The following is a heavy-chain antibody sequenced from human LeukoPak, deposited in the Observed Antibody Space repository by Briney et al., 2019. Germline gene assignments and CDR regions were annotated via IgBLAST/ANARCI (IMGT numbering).Heavy chain of an antibody. CDR2: INPNNGDT. CDR3: ARVLGSLTIFGVVFGY. V-gene: IGHV1-2*02. Sequence: ASVTVSCKASGYTFTGYYLHWVRQAPGQGLEWIGWINPNNGDTDYAQKFQGRVTMTRDTSISTAYMELSSLRSDDTAVYYCARVLGSLTIFGVVFGYWGQGTLVTISS. J-gene: IGHJ4*02. CDR1: GYTFTGYY. D-gene: IGHD3-3*01.